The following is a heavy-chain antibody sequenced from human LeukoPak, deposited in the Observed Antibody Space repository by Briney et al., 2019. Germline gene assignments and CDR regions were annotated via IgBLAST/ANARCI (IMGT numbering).Heavy chain of an antibody. J-gene: IGHJ4*02. V-gene: IGHV3-33*08. CDR3: ARGTYYYDSSGYSDY. CDR1: GFTFSDYY. Sequence: GALRLSCAASGFTFSDYYMSWIRQAPGKGLEWVAVIWYDGSNKYYADSVKGRFTISRDNSKNTLYLQMNSLRAEDTAVYYCARGTYYYDSSGYSDYWGQGTLVTVSS. D-gene: IGHD3-22*01. CDR2: IWYDGSNK.